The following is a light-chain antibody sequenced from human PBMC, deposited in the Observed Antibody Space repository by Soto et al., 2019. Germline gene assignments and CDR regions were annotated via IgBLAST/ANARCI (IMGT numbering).Light chain of an antibody. CDR2: LEGSGRY. CDR3: ETWDSNTRL. V-gene: IGLV4-60*02. J-gene: IGLJ3*02. Sequence: AVVTQSSSASASLGSAVKLTCTLSSVHSNDIITWHQQQPGKATRYLMRLEGSGRYNKGSEIPDRFSGSSSGADRYLTISSLQLEDEADYYCETWDSNTRLFGGGTKVTVL. CDR1: SVHSNDI.